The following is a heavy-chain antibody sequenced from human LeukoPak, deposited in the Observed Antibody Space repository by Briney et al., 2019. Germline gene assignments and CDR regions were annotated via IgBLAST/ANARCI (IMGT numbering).Heavy chain of an antibody. J-gene: IGHJ4*02. V-gene: IGHV3-21*01. CDR3: ARGGSTISDY. D-gene: IGHD5-24*01. Sequence: PGGSLRLSCAPSGFTFSSYSINWVRQAPGKGLESVSSISTISSYIYSADSGKSRFTIPRDNTNNSLYLQMNGLRAEDTAVYYCARGGSTISDYWGQGTLVTVSS. CDR2: ISTISSYI. CDR1: GFTFSSYS.